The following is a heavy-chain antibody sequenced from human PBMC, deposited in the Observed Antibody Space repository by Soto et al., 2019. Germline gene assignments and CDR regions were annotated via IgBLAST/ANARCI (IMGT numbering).Heavy chain of an antibody. Sequence: VASVKVSCKASGGTFSSYAISWVRQAPGQGLEWMGGIIPIFGTANYAQKFQGRVTITADESTSTAYMELSSLRSEDTAVYYCARDVGPLNWLDPWGQGTMVTVYS. V-gene: IGHV1-69*13. CDR1: GGTFSSYA. D-gene: IGHD1-26*01. CDR3: ARDVGPLNWLDP. J-gene: IGHJ5*02. CDR2: IIPIFGTA.